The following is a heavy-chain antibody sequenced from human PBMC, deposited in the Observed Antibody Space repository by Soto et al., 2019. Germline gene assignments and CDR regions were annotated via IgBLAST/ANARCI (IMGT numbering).Heavy chain of an antibody. Sequence: LSXAASGFTFSNYVMYWVRQAPGKGLEWVXVISYDGSNKYYXXSXXGRFTISRDNSKNTLSLQMNSLRAEDTAVYYCARLTGYTVPDYWGQGTLVIVSS. CDR3: ARLTGYTVPDY. J-gene: IGHJ4*02. V-gene: IGHV3-30-3*01. CDR2: ISYDGSNK. CDR1: GFTFSNYV. D-gene: IGHD6-13*01.